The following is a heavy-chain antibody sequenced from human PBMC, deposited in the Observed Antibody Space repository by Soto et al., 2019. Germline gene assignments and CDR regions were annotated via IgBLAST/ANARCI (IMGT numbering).Heavy chain of an antibody. CDR3: ARGSSIFGVVITAYYGMDV. CDR2: IIPIFGTA. Sequence: QVQLVQSGAEVKKPGSSVKVSCKASGGTFSSYAISWVRQAPGQGLEWMGGIIPIFGTANYAQKFQGRVTFTADEXXSXAXXELSSLRAEDTAVYYCARGSSIFGVVITAYYGMDVWGQGTTVTVSS. J-gene: IGHJ6*02. V-gene: IGHV1-69*12. D-gene: IGHD3-3*01. CDR1: GGTFSSYA.